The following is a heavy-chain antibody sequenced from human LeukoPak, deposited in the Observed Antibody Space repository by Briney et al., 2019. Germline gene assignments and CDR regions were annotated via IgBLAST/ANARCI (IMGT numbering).Heavy chain of an antibody. Sequence: GGSLRLSCVASEFTFSSYAMSWVRQAPGKGLEWVSAVSGSGGSTYYADSVKGRFTISRDDSKNTLYLQMNSLRVEDTAVYYCAKALLSDYSSSGDSWGQGTLVTVSS. D-gene: IGHD2-2*01. J-gene: IGHJ4*02. CDR2: VSGSGGST. V-gene: IGHV3-23*01. CDR3: AKALLSDYSSSGDS. CDR1: EFTFSSYA.